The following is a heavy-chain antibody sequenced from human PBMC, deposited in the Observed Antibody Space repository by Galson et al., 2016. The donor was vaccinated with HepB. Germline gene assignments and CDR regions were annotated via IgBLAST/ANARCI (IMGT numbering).Heavy chain of an antibody. CDR1: GFTFGSYW. J-gene: IGHJ4*02. CDR2: IKQDGSET. CDR3: VRYDHGEDRSDY. V-gene: IGHV3-7*03. Sequence: SLRLSCAASGFTFGSYWMSWVRQAPGKGLEWVANIKQDGSETYYVDSVKGRFTISRDNAKNSLYLQMNTLRAEDTAVYYCVRYDHGEDRSDYWGQGTLVTVSS. D-gene: IGHD4-17*01.